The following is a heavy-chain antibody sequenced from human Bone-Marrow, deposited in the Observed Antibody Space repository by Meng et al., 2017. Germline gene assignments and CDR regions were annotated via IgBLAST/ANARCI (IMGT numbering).Heavy chain of an antibody. CDR2: INWNGGST. V-gene: IGHV3-20*04. D-gene: IGHD3-9*01. CDR3: ARILRYFASRPGFDY. CDR1: GFTFDDYG. J-gene: IGHJ4*02. Sequence: GGSLRLSCAASGFTFDDYGMSWVRQAPGKGLEWVSGINWNGGSTGYADSVKGRFTISRDNAKNSLYLQMNSLRAEDTALYYCARILRYFASRPGFDYWGQGTLVTVSS.